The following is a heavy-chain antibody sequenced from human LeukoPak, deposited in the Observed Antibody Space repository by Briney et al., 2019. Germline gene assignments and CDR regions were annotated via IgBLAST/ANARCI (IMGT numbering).Heavy chain of an antibody. CDR1: GGTFSSYA. CDR2: IIPIFGTA. V-gene: IGHV1-69*06. CDR3: AREGIGGGMDV. Sequence: ASVKVSCKASGGTFSSYAISWVRQAPGKGLEWMGGIIPIFGTANYAQKFQGRVTITADKSTSTSYMELSSLRSDDTAVYYCAREGIGGGMDVWGKGTTVTVSS. D-gene: IGHD2-15*01. J-gene: IGHJ6*04.